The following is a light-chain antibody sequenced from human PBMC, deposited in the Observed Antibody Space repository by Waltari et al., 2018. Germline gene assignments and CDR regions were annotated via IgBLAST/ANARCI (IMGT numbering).Light chain of an antibody. V-gene: IGLV3-27*01. J-gene: IGLJ3*02. CDR3: YCAADDIRV. CDR2: KDT. Sequence: SYELTQPSSVSVSPGQTARINCSGDLLTNKYGRWLQLKPGQAPVMLIYKDTERPSGIPERFSGSSSGTTVTLSISGAQVEDDGDYYCYCAADDIRVFGGGTRLTVL. CDR1: LLTNKY.